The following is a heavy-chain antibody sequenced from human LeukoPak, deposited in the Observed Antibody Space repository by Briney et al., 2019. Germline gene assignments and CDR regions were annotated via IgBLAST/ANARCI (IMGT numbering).Heavy chain of an antibody. CDR2: ISSSGSSTTI. CDR3: ARDLPVVGAPGFDY. J-gene: IGHJ4*02. V-gene: IGHV3-11*04. D-gene: IGHD1-26*01. CDR1: GFTFSDYY. Sequence: GGSLRLSCAASGFTFSDYYMSWIRQAPGKGLEWVSYISSSGSSTTIYYADSVKGRFTISRDNAKNSLYLQMNSLRAEDTAMYYCARDLPVVGAPGFDYWGQGTLVTVSS.